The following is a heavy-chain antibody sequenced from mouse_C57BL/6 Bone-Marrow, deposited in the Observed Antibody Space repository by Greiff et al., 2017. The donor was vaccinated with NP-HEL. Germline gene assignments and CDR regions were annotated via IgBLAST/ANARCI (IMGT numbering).Heavy chain of an antibody. Sequence: QVQLQQPGAELVKPGASVKLSCKASGYTFTSYWMQWVKQRPGQGLEWIGEIDPSDSGTNYNQKFKGKATLTVDTSSSTAYMQLSSLTSEHTTVYYCEREDVVASCWYFDDWGTGTTVTVSA. CDR2: IDPSDSGT. CDR1: GYTFTSYW. V-gene: IGHV1-50*01. D-gene: IGHD1-1*01. J-gene: IGHJ1*03. CDR3: EREDVVASCWYFDD.